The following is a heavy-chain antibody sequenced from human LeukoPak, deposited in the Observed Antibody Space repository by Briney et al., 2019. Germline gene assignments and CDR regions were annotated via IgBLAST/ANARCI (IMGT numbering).Heavy chain of an antibody. CDR1: GGSFSGYY. D-gene: IGHD4-11*01. J-gene: IGHJ4*02. Sequence: SETLSLTCAVYGGSFSGYYWSWIRQPPGKGLEWIGEINHSGSTNYNPSLKSRVTISVDTSKTQFSLKLSSVTAADTAVYYCARSPYSLPDFDYWGQGTLVTVSS. CDR3: ARSPYSLPDFDY. V-gene: IGHV4-34*01. CDR2: INHSGST.